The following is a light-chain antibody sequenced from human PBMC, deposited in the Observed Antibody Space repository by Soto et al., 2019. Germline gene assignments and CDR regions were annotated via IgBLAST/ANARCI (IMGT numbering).Light chain of an antibody. CDR3: QQYGSSPRT. J-gene: IGKJ1*01. CDR1: QSVSSY. V-gene: IGKV3-20*01. Sequence: EIVLTQSPATLSLSPGERATLSCRASQSVSSYLAWYQQKPGQAPRLLIYGASNRATGIPDRFSGSGSGTDFTLTISRLEPEDFAVYYCQQYGSSPRTFGQGTKVDIK. CDR2: GAS.